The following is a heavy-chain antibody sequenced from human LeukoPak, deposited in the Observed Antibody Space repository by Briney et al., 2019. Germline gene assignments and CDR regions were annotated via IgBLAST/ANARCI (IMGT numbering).Heavy chain of an antibody. D-gene: IGHD3-10*01. CDR1: GYTFTVYY. CDR2: INCNNGDT. Sequence: GASVTVSCTTSGYTFTVYYMHWMRQAPGQGLEWMGWINCNNGDTIYAQKFEGRVIVTRDTSISTAYMELSRLTYDDTAVYYCARNGEIWGQGTLVTVSS. CDR3: ARNGEI. J-gene: IGHJ4*02. V-gene: IGHV1-2*02.